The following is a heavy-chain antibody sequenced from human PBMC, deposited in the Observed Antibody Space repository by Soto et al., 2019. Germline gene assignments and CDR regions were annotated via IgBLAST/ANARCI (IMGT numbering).Heavy chain of an antibody. CDR2: ISYDGSNK. J-gene: IGHJ4*02. CDR3: SNLNYDFWRGYFPQAPNYYFDY. D-gene: IGHD3-3*01. Sequence: QVQLVESGGGVVQPGRSLRLSCAASGFTFSSYGMHWVRQAPGKGLEWVAVISYDGSNKYYADSVKGRFTISRDNSKNTLYLQINSLSAEDTAVYYCSNLNYDFWRGYFPQAPNYYFDYLGQGTLVTVSS. V-gene: IGHV3-30*18. CDR1: GFTFSSYG.